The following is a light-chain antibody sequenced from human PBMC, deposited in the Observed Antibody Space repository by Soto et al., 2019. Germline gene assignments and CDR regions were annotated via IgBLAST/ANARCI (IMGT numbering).Light chain of an antibody. CDR3: CSYAGSYTLV. J-gene: IGLJ2*01. CDR2: DVS. V-gene: IGLV2-11*01. CDR1: SSDVGGYNY. Sequence: QSALTQPRSVSGSPGQSVTISCTGTSSDVGGYNYVSWYQQRPGKAPKLMIYDVSERPSGVPDRFSGSKSGNTASLTISGLQAEDEADYYCCSYAGSYTLVFGGGTKVTVL.